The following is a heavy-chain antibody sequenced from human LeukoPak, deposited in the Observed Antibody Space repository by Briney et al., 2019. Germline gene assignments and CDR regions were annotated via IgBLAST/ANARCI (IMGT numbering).Heavy chain of an antibody. D-gene: IGHD1-26*01. CDR1: GFTFSSYA. CDR2: ISGSGGST. CDR3: AKDRIVGATTVFDY. Sequence: GGSPRFSGAASGFTFSSYAISWFRQAPGKGLEWVSAISGSGGSTYYADSVKGRFTISRDNSKNTLYLQMNSLRAEDTAVYYCAKDRIVGATTVFDYWGQGTLVTVSS. V-gene: IGHV3-23*01. J-gene: IGHJ4*02.